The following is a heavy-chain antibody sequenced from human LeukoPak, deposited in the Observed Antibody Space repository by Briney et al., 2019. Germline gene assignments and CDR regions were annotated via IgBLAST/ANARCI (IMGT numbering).Heavy chain of an antibody. V-gene: IGHV3-23*01. D-gene: IGHD6-19*01. CDR2: ISGSGGNT. CDR1: GFTFSSYA. CDR3: AKNSGGWGLGGWFDP. Sequence: GGSLRLSCAASGFTFSSYAMSWVRQAPGKGLEWVSAISGSGGNTYYADSVKGRFTISRDNSKNTLYLQMNSLRAEDTAVYYCAKNSGGWGLGGWFDPWGQGTLVTVSS. J-gene: IGHJ5*02.